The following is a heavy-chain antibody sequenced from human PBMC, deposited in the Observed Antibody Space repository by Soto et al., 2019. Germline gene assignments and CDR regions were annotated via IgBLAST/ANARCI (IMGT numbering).Heavy chain of an antibody. Sequence: ASVKVSCKASGYTFTSYGISWVRQAPGQGLEWMGWISAYNGNTNYAQKLQGRVTMTTDTSTSTAYMELRSLRSDDTAVYYCAREGCSSTSCQKFASGGMDVWGQGTTVTVSS. CDR1: GYTFTSYG. CDR2: ISAYNGNT. J-gene: IGHJ6*02. D-gene: IGHD2-2*01. CDR3: AREGCSSTSCQKFASGGMDV. V-gene: IGHV1-18*01.